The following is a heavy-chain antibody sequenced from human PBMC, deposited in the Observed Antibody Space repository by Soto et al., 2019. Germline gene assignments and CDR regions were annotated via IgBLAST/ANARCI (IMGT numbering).Heavy chain of an antibody. CDR2: IYYSGST. D-gene: IGHD2-15*01. V-gene: IGHV4-59*01. CDR1: GGSISSYY. J-gene: IGHJ6*02. CDR3: ARELWVVVAASPGHYYYYGMDV. Sequence: QVQLQESGPGLVKPSETLSLTCTVSGGSISSYYWSWIRQPPGKGLEWIGYIYYSGSTNYNPSLKSRVTIAVDTSKNQFSLKLSSVTAADTAVYYCARELWVVVAASPGHYYYYGMDVWGQGTTVTVSS.